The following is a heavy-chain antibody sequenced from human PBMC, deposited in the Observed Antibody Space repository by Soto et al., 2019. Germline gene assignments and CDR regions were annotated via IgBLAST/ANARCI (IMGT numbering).Heavy chain of an antibody. V-gene: IGHV3-7*03. Sequence: EVQLVESGGGLVQPGGSLRLSCAASGFTFSSYWMSWVRQAPGKGLEWVANIKQDGSEKYYVDSVKGRFTISRDNAKNSLYLQMNSLRAEDAAVYYCARDLPYSSVDYWGQGTLVTVSS. CDR1: GFTFSSYW. D-gene: IGHD6-19*01. CDR2: IKQDGSEK. CDR3: ARDLPYSSVDY. J-gene: IGHJ4*02.